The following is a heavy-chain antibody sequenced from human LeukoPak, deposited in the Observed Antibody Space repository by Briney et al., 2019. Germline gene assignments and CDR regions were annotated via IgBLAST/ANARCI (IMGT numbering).Heavy chain of an antibody. J-gene: IGHJ4*02. CDR1: GYTFTSYD. CDR3: ASDVLRDGYTVNPPGF. V-gene: IGHV1-8*01. Sequence: ASVKVSCKASGYTFTSYDINWMRQATGQGLEWMGWMSPNSGNTGYAQKFQGRVTMTRDTSTGTAYLELSSLRAEDTAVYYCASDVLRDGYTVNPPGFWGQGTHVTVSS. D-gene: IGHD5-24*01. CDR2: MSPNSGNT.